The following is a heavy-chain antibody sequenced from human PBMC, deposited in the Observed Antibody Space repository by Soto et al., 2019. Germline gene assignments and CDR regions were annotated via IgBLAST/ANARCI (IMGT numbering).Heavy chain of an antibody. V-gene: IGHV4-31*03. CDR2: IYYSGST. CDR3: ARVEWFGDQALEY. CDR1: GGSISSGGYY. Sequence: PSETLSLTCTVSGGSISSGGYYWSWIRQHPGKGLEWIGYIYYSGSTYYNPSLESRVTISVDTSKNQFSLKLSSVTAADTAVYYCARVEWFGDQALEYWGQGTLVTVSS. D-gene: IGHD3-10*01. J-gene: IGHJ4*02.